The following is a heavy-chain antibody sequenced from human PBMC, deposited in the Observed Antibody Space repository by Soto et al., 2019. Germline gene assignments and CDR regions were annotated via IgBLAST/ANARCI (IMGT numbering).Heavy chain of an antibody. Sequence: QITLKESGPTLVKPTQTLTLTCTFSGFSLSTSGVGVGWIRQPPGKALEWLALIYWDDDKRYSPSLKSRLTTPKDPSKHQVVLTTTNMDPVDTATHSWAHRPRGGWFDPWGQGTLVTVSS. J-gene: IGHJ5*02. CDR1: GFSLSTSGVG. CDR3: AHRPRGGWFDP. V-gene: IGHV2-5*02. D-gene: IGHD3-10*01. CDR2: IYWDDDK.